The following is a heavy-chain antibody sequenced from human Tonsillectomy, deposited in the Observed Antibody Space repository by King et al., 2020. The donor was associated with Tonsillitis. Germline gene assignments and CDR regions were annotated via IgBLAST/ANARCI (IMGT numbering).Heavy chain of an antibody. V-gene: IGHV3-33*01. CDR3: ARDRSYDPLDY. D-gene: IGHD1-1*01. J-gene: IGHJ4*02. CDR2: LWYDGSNK. CDR1: GFTLSSYG. Sequence: QVQLVESGGGVVQPGRSLRLSCAASGFTLSSYGMHWVRQAPGKGLEWVAGLWYDGSNKYYADSVKGRFTISRDNSKNTLYLQMNSLRAADTAVYYCARDRSYDPLDYWGQGTLVTVSS.